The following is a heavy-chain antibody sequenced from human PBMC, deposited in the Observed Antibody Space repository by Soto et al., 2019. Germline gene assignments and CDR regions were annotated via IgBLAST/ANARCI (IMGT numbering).Heavy chain of an antibody. CDR2: ITYEGSQI. V-gene: IGHV3-30*18. Sequence: QVQLVESGGGVVQPGRSLRLSCAASGFTFPRFGMHWVRQAPGKGLEWVALITYEGSQIYYADAVKGRFTISRDNGDNTLSLQMDNRRTEDTATYFCAKGRGEMNWANYYGLDVWGQGTTVTVSS. CDR3: AKGRGEMNWANYYGLDV. D-gene: IGHD7-27*01. J-gene: IGHJ6*02. CDR1: GFTFPRFG.